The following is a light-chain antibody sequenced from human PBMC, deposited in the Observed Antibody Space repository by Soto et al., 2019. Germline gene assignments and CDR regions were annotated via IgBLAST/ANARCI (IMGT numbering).Light chain of an antibody. J-gene: IGLJ1*01. CDR3: KSYAGSNTYV. CDR1: SSDVGGYNY. CDR2: EVS. V-gene: IGLV2-8*01. Sequence: QSVLTQPPSASGSPGQSVTISCTGTSSDVGGYNYVSWYQQHPGKAPKLMIYEVSKRPSGVPDRFSGSKSGNTASLTVSGLQVEDEADYFCKSYAGSNTYVFGSGTKVTVL.